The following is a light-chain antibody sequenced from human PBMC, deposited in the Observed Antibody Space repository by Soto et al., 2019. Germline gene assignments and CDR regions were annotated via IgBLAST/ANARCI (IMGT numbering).Light chain of an antibody. CDR3: QQYNNWPPDRT. CDR2: GAS. Sequence: EIAMTQSPATLSVSPGERATLSCRASQSVGSNLAWYQQKPGQAPRLLIYGASTRATGIPARFSGSGSGTEFTLTISSLQSEDFAIYFCQQYNNWPPDRTFGQGTKVEIK. CDR1: QSVGSN. J-gene: IGKJ1*01. V-gene: IGKV3-15*01.